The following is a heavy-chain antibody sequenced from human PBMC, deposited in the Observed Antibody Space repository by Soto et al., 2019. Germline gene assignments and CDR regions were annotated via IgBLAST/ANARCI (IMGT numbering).Heavy chain of an antibody. V-gene: IGHV2-5*02. CDR2: IYWDDDK. CDR1: GFSLSSGVG. Sequence: QITLKESGPTLVKPTQTLTLTCTFSGFSLSSGVGVGWIRQPPGKALEWLALIYWDDDKRYSPSLKSRLTITKYTSHTQVVRTMTNMDPLDTATYYCARLSSTVTTRFDYWDQGTLVTVSS. CDR3: ARLSSTVTTRFDY. J-gene: IGHJ4*02. D-gene: IGHD4-17*01.